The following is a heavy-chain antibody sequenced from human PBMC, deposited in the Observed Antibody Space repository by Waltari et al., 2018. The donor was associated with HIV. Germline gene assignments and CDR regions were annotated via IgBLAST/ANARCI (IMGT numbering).Heavy chain of an antibody. D-gene: IGHD1-26*01. CDR3: ARAPGLLRRQGYYYYGMDV. V-gene: IGHV3-30*01. CDR1: GFTFSSYA. CDR2: ISYDGSKK. J-gene: IGHJ6*02. Sequence: QVQLVESGGGVVQPGRSLRLSCAASGFTFSSYAMHWVRQAPGKGLEWVAIISYDGSKKYYADSVKGRFTISRDNSKNTLYLQMNSLRAEDTAVYYCARAPGLLRRQGYYYYGMDVWGQGTTVTVSS.